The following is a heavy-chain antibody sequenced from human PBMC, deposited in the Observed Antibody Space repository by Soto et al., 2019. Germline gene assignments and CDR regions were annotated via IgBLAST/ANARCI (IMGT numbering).Heavy chain of an antibody. CDR3: ARDPSAVAGDNWFAP. Sequence: GASVRVSCKASGYTFTSYGISWVRQAPGQGLEWMGWISAYNGNTNYAQKLQGRVTMTTDTSTSTAYMELRSLRSDDTAVYYCARDPSAVAGDNWFAPWGQGTLVTVSS. D-gene: IGHD6-19*01. CDR1: GYTFTSYG. V-gene: IGHV1-18*01. J-gene: IGHJ5*02. CDR2: ISAYNGNT.